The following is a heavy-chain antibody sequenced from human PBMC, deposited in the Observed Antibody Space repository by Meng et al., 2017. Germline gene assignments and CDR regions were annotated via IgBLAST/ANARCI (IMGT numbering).Heavy chain of an antibody. D-gene: IGHD3-3*01. Sequence: PVSGSALTLVKPTQTLTLTRTFSGVSLSTSGVGLGCIRQPPGKALEWLALNYWDDDKRYSPSLKSRLTITKDTSKNQVVLTMTNMDPVDTATYYCAHSKKTYYDFWSGYLGYYFDYWGQGTLVTVSS. CDR3: AHSKKTYYDFWSGYLGYYFDY. V-gene: IGHV2-5*02. CDR1: GVSLSTSGVG. CDR2: NYWDDDK. J-gene: IGHJ4*02.